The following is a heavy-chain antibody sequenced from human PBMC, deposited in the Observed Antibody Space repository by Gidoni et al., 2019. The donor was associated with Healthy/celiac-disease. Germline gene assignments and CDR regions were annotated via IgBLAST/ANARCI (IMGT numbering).Heavy chain of an antibody. CDR3: ARGYSSGWFIDAFDI. V-gene: IGHV3-30*03. CDR2: VSYGVSNK. Sequence: AVVSYGVSNKYYADSVKGRFTISRDNSKNTLSLQMNSLRPDDTAVYYCARGYSSGWFIDAFDIWCQGTMVTVSS. J-gene: IGHJ3*02. D-gene: IGHD6-19*01.